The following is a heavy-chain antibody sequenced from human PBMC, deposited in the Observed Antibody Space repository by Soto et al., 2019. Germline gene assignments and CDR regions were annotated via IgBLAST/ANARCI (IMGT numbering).Heavy chain of an antibody. J-gene: IGHJ4*02. CDR2: IRKKANSYTT. CDR3: ARGSPRSMGANFDY. CDR1: GFTFSDHY. Sequence: EVQMVESGGGLVQPGGSLRLSCAASGFTFSDHYMDWVRQAPGEGLEWVARIRKKANSYTTEYAASVKGRFTISRDDSENSLYLQMNSLKTEDTAVYYCARGSPRSMGANFDYWGQGALVTVSS. V-gene: IGHV3-72*01. D-gene: IGHD1-26*01.